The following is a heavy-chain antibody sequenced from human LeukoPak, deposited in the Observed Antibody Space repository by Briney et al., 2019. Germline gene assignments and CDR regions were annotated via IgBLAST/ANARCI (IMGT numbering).Heavy chain of an antibody. CDR3: ARACWSSTSCYIDY. V-gene: IGHV1-69*04. J-gene: IGHJ4*02. Sequence: SVKVSCKASGGTFSSYAISWVRQAPGQGLEWMGRIIPILGIANYAQKFQGRVTITADKSTSTAYMELSSLRSEDTAVYYCARACWSSTSCYIDYWGQGTLATVSS. CDR2: IIPILGIA. D-gene: IGHD2-2*02. CDR1: GGTFSSYA.